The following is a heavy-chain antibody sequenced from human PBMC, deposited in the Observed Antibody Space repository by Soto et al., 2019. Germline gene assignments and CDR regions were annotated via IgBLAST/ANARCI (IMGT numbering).Heavy chain of an antibody. CDR2: IYHGGNT. D-gene: IGHD4-17*01. CDR3: ARAHYGDYGYGMDV. Sequence: SETLSLTCAVSGGSISSGGYSWSWIRQPPGKGLEWIGYIYHGGNTYYNPSLKSRVTISVDRSKNQFSLKLSSVTAADTAVYYCARAHYGDYGYGMDVWGQGTTVTVSS. J-gene: IGHJ6*02. CDR1: GGSISSGGYS. V-gene: IGHV4-30-2*01.